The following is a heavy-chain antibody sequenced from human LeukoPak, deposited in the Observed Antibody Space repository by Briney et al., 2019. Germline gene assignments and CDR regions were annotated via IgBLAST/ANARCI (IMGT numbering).Heavy chain of an antibody. CDR2: INHSGST. V-gene: IGHV4-34*01. CDR1: GGSFSGYY. CDR3: AREAHYYDSSGYYINWFDP. J-gene: IGHJ5*02. D-gene: IGHD3-22*01. Sequence: SETLSLTCAVYGGSFSGYYWSWIRQPPGKGLEWIGEINHSGSTNYNPSLKSRVTISVDTSKNQFSLKLSSVTAADTAVYYCAREAHYYDSSGYYINWFDPWGQGTLVTVSS.